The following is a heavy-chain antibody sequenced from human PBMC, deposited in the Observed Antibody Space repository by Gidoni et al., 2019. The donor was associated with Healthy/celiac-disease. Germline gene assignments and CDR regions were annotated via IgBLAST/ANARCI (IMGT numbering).Heavy chain of an antibody. CDR2: MSGSGGST. CDR1: GFTFSSYA. CDR3: AKIKKQQLVPQYYFDY. J-gene: IGHJ4*02. D-gene: IGHD6-13*01. V-gene: IGHV3-23*01. Sequence: EVQLLESGGGLVQPGGSLRLSCAASGFTFSSYAMSWVRQAPGKGLEWVSAMSGSGGSTYYADSVKGRFTISRDNAKNTLYLQMNSLRAEDTAVYYCAKIKKQQLVPQYYFDYWGQGTLVTVSS.